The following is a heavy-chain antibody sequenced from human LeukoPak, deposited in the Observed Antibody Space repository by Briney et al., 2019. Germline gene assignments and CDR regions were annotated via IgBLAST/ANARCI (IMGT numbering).Heavy chain of an antibody. J-gene: IGHJ3*02. CDR1: GGSISSHY. CDR2: IYYSGST. D-gene: IGHD3-22*01. Sequence: SETLSLTCTVSGGSISSHYWSWIRQPPGKGLEWIGYIYYSGSTNYNPSLKSRVTISVDTSKNQSSLKLSSVTAADTAVYYCARAHRDSSGYYYGGDAFDIWGQGTMVTVSS. CDR3: ARAHRDSSGYYYGGDAFDI. V-gene: IGHV4-59*11.